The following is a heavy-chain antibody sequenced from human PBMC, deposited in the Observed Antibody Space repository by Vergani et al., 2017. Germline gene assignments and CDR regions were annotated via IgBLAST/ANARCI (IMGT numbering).Heavy chain of an antibody. CDR3: AIQRRGYSSLSFDY. Sequence: QLQLQESGSGLVKPSQTLSLTCAVSGGSISSGGYSWSWIRQPPGKGLEWIGYIYHSGSTYYNPSLKSRVTISVDTSKNQFSLKLSSVTAADTAVYYCAIQRRGYSSLSFDYWGQGTLVTVSS. V-gene: IGHV4-30-2*01. J-gene: IGHJ4*02. CDR2: IYHSGST. CDR1: GGSISSGGYS. D-gene: IGHD6-6*01.